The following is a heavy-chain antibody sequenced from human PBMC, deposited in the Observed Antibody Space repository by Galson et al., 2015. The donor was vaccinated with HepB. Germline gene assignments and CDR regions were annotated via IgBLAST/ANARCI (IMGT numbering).Heavy chain of an antibody. V-gene: IGHV1-46*01. CDR1: GYTFTSYY. Sequence: SVKVSCKASGYTFTSYYMHWVRQAPGQGLEWMGIINPSGGSTSYAQKFQGRVTMTEDTSTDTAYMELSSLRSEDTAVYYCATAHGYCSGGSCSPGWFDPWGQGTLVTVSS. CDR2: INPSGGST. D-gene: IGHD2-15*01. CDR3: ATAHGYCSGGSCSPGWFDP. J-gene: IGHJ5*02.